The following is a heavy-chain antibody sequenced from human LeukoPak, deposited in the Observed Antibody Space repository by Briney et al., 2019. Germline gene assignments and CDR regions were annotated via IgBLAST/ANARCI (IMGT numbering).Heavy chain of an antibody. CDR3: AREVVVVVAATPYYYYYGMDV. V-gene: IGHV3-53*01. CDR2: IYSGGST. Sequence: GGSLRLSCAASGFTVSSNYMSWVRQAPGKGLEWVSVIYSGGSTYYAHPVKGRFTISRDNSKNTLYLQMNSLRAEDTAVYYCAREVVVVVAATPYYYYYGMDVWGKGTTVTVSS. J-gene: IGHJ6*04. D-gene: IGHD2-15*01. CDR1: GFTVSSNY.